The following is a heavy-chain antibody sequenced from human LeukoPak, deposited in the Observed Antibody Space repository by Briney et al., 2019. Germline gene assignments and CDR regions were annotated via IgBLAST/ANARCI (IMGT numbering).Heavy chain of an antibody. D-gene: IGHD3-3*01. J-gene: IGHJ4*02. V-gene: IGHV4-4*07. CDR2: IYTSGNT. CDR3: ARDWSGYQYFDY. Sequence: SETLSLTCTVSGGSITSYYWNWIRQPAGKGLEWIGHIYTSGNTNYNPSLKSRVTISVDKSKNQFSLKLSSVTAADTGVYYCARDWSGYQYFDYWGQGTLVTVSS. CDR1: GGSITSYY.